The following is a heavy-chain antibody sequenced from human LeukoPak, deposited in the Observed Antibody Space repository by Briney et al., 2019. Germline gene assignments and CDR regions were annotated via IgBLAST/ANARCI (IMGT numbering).Heavy chain of an antibody. Sequence: TGGSLRLSCAASGFTFSSHSMSWVRQAPGKGLEWVAAISGRGDDTHYADSVKGRFTISRDNSKNTLTLQMNSPRAEDTAVYYCAKDGSREDYFDYWGQGTLVTVSS. CDR3: AKDGSREDYFDY. CDR2: ISGRGDDT. J-gene: IGHJ4*02. D-gene: IGHD1-26*01. CDR1: GFTFSSHS. V-gene: IGHV3-23*01.